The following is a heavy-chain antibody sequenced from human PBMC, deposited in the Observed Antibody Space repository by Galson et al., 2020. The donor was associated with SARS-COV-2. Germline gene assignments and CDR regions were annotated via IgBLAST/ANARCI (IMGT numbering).Heavy chain of an antibody. V-gene: IGHV4-34*01. CDR1: GGSFSGYY. Sequence: SQASETLSLTCAVYGGSFSGYYWSWIRQPPGKGLEWIGEINHSGSTNYNPSLKSRVTISVDTSKNQFSLKLSSVTAADTAVYYCARGTTVTTFFYYYYGMDVWGQGTTVTVSS. D-gene: IGHD4-17*01. J-gene: IGHJ6*02. CDR3: ARGTTVTTFFYYYYGMDV. CDR2: INHSGST.